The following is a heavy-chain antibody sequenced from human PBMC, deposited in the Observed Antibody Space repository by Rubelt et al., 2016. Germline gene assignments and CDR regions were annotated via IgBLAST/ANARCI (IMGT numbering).Heavy chain of an antibody. CDR2: VLDSGST. J-gene: IGHJ4*02. V-gene: IGHV4-59*01. CDR3: AGGAAAIFDY. D-gene: IGHD6-13*01. Sequence: QVQLQESGPGLVKPSETLSLNCTVSGGSISPYHWSWIRQSPGKKLEWIGFVLDSGSTKYNPPLKGRVTISVDTSKNKFTLKLNPVTAADTAVYYCAGGAAAIFDYWGQGTLVTVSS. CDR1: GGSISPYH.